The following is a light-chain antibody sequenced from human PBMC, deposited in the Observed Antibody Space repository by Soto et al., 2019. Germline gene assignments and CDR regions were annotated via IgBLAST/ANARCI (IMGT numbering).Light chain of an antibody. CDR3: QQYVTSPGT. V-gene: IGKV3-20*01. CDR2: GAS. Sequence: EIVLTQSPGTLSLSPGERANLSCRASQSVSSNYLAWYQQKPGQAPRLLIYGASSRATGIPDRFSGSGSGTDFTLSISRMEPEEFAVYYCQQYVTSPGTVGQGTKGDIK. CDR1: QSVSSNY. J-gene: IGKJ1*01.